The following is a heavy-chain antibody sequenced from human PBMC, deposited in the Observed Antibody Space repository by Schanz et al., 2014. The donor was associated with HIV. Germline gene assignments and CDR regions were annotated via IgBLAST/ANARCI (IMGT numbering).Heavy chain of an antibody. J-gene: IGHJ4*02. CDR2: IGGSGITT. D-gene: IGHD2-15*01. CDR1: GFTFSTYA. V-gene: IGHV3-23*01. Sequence: EVQLLESGGGLVQPGGSLRLSCAASGFTFSTYAMNWVRQAPGGGLDWVSAIGGSGITTYYADSVKGRFTISRDNSKNTLYLQMNSLRDDDTAVYYCAKWGDGYCYGGSCGGMFDYWGQGTLVTVSS. CDR3: AKWGDGYCYGGSCGGMFDY.